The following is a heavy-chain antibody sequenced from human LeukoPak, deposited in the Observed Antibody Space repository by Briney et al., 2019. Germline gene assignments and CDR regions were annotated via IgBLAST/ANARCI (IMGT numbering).Heavy chain of an antibody. CDR2: INPSGGST. D-gene: IGHD3-22*01. CDR3: ARDWENYDSSGYYVF. CDR1: GYTFTSYY. J-gene: IGHJ4*02. V-gene: IGHV1-46*01. Sequence: ASVKVSCKASGYTFTSYYMHWVRQAPGQGLEWMGLINPSGGSTSYAQKFQGRVTMTRDTSTSTVYMELSSLRSEDTAVYYCARDWENYDSSGYYVFWGQGTLATVSS.